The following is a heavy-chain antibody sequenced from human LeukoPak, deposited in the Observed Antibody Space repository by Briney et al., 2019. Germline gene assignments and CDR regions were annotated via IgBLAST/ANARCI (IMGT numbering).Heavy chain of an antibody. D-gene: IGHD3-3*01. CDR1: GGSVSSSNHF. CDR2: VSYIGSS. CDR3: ARHFTPLEWLSRYYYYFYYMDV. V-gene: IGHV4-39*01. J-gene: IGHJ6*03. Sequence: SETLSLTCTVSGGSVSSSNHFWGWIRQPPGKGLEWIGSVSYIGSSYYNPSLKSRVTISIDTSNNQFSLRLTSVTAADSGVYYCARHFTPLEWLSRYYYYFYYMDVWGEGTTVTVSS.